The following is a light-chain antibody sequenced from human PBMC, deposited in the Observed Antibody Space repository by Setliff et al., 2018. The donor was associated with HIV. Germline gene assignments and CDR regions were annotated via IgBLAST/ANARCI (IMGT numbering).Light chain of an antibody. V-gene: IGLV1-44*01. CDR2: SNN. Sequence: QSVLTQPPSASGTPGQRVTISCSGSSSNIGINTVNWYQQVPGTAPKVLIYSNNHRPSGVPDRFSGSKSGTSASLAISGLQSEDEALYFCSSYTSIITFVFGTGTKVTVL. CDR1: SSNIGINT. CDR3: SSYTSIITFV. J-gene: IGLJ1*01.